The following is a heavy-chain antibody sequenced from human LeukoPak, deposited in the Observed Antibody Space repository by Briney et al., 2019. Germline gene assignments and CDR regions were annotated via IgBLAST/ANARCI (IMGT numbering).Heavy chain of an antibody. CDR2: IYGSDDKT. J-gene: IGHJ5*02. Sequence: GGSLRLSCVASGFTFSNYAMSWVRQAPGKGLELVSGIYGSDDKTVYGDSVKGRFTISRDNSKNTLYLQMNSLRADDTAVYYCAKTQGYYDAWGKGALVTVSS. D-gene: IGHD2-15*01. V-gene: IGHV3-23*01. CDR3: AKTQGYYDA. CDR1: GFTFSNYA.